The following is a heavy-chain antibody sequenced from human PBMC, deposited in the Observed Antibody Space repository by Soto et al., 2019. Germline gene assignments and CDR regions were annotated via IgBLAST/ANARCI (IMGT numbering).Heavy chain of an antibody. CDR1: AFTLSDHF. V-gene: IGHV3-72*01. J-gene: IGHJ4*02. Sequence: EVQLVESGGGLVQPGGSLRLSCAVSAFTLSDHFIDWVRQAPGKGLEWVGRSRDKAHSYTTEHRASVKGRFTISRDDSRNALYLQMNSLKTEDTAVYYCARNLAYGGGYTFDYWGQGTLVTVSS. CDR2: SRDKAHSYTT. CDR3: ARNLAYGGGYTFDY. D-gene: IGHD2-21*01.